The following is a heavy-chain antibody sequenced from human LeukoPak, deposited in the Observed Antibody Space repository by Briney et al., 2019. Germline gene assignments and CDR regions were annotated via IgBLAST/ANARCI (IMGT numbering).Heavy chain of an antibody. CDR3: ARARCSSSWYGYYYYYGMDV. D-gene: IGHD6-13*01. J-gene: IGHJ6*02. CDR1: GGSLSGYY. Sequence: PSETLSLTCAVYGGSLSGYYWSWIRQPPGKGLEWIGEINHSGSTNYNPSLKSRVTISVDTSKNQFSLKLSSVTAADTAVYYCARARCSSSWYGYYYYYGMDVWGQGTTVTVSS. CDR2: INHSGST. V-gene: IGHV4-34*01.